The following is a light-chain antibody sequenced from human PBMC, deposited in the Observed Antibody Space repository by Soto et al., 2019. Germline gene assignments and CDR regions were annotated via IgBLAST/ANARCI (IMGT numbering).Light chain of an antibody. V-gene: IGLV2-8*01. J-gene: IGLJ2*01. CDR3: SSYAGSNLVV. Sequence: QSVLTQPPSVSGSPGQSGTISCTGTSSDVGGYNYVSWYQQHPGKAPKLMIYEVSKRPSGVPDRFSGSKSGNTASLTVSGLQAEDEADYYCSSYAGSNLVVFGGGTKLTVL. CDR1: SSDVGGYNY. CDR2: EVS.